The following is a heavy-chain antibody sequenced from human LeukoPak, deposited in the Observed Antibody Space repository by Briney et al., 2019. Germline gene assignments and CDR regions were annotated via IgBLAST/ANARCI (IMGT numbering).Heavy chain of an antibody. D-gene: IGHD6-13*01. V-gene: IGHV4-38-2*02. CDR3: ARVAAGIGFFQH. CDR1: GYSISSGYY. CDR2: IHHSGST. Sequence: SETLSLTCIVSGYSISSGYYWGRIRQPPGKGLEWIGNIHHSGSTYYNPSLKSRVTISVDTSRNQLSLKLNSVTAADTAVYYCARVAAGIGFFQHWGQGTLVTVSS. J-gene: IGHJ1*01.